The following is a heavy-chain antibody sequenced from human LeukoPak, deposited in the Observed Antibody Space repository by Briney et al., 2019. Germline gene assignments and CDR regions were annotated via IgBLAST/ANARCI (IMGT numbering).Heavy chain of an antibody. V-gene: IGHV1-46*01. Sequence: GASVKVSCKASGYTFTSYYMHWVRQAPGQGLDWMGMINPSGGSTTFAQKFQARVTMTRDTSTGTVYMELSSLRSEDTAVYYCARDAHSTSWSTAFDYWGQGTLVTVSS. D-gene: IGHD6-13*01. J-gene: IGHJ4*02. CDR3: ARDAHSTSWSTAFDY. CDR1: GYTFTSYY. CDR2: INPSGGST.